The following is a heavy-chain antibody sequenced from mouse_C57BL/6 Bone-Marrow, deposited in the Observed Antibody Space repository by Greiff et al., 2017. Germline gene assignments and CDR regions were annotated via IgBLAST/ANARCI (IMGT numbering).Heavy chain of an antibody. CDR3: ARGGLALTDYYAMDY. CDR2: IYPGDGDT. D-gene: IGHD4-1*01. J-gene: IGHJ4*01. CDR1: GYAFSSYW. V-gene: IGHV1-80*01. Sequence: QVQLQQSGAELVKPGASVKISCKASGYAFSSYWRNWVKQRPGKGLEWIGQIYPGDGDTNYNGKFKGKATLTADKSSSTAYMQLSSLTSEDSAVYFCARGGLALTDYYAMDYWVQGTSVTVSS.